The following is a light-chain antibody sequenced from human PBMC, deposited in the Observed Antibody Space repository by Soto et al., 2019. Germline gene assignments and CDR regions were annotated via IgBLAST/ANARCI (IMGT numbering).Light chain of an antibody. Sequence: VLTQPASVSGSPGQSITISCTGTSSDVGGFNSVSWYQLRPGTAPKLILYDVVDRPSGVSYRFSGSKSGNTASLTISGLQAADEADYFCSSYTSTMTNVFGSGTKVTV. CDR3: SSYTSTMTNV. V-gene: IGLV2-14*03. CDR2: DVV. J-gene: IGLJ1*01. CDR1: SSDVGGFNS.